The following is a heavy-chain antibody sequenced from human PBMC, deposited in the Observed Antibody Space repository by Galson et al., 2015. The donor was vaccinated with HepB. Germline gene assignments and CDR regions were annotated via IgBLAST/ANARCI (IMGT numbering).Heavy chain of an antibody. CDR2: IKGDGSGI. J-gene: IGHJ4*02. V-gene: IGHV3-74*03. CDR3: GTDKWGFPDH. Sequence: SLRLSCAASEFTFRNYWMVWVRQAPGKGLVWVSRIKGDGSGITYVDSVKGRFTISGDNAKNTVYLEMNSLRDEDTAVYYCGTDKWGFPDHWGQGTLVTVSS. D-gene: IGHD7-27*01. CDR1: EFTFRNYW.